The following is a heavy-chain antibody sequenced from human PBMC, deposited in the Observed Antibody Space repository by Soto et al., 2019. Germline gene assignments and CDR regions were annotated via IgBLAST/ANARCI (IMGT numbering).Heavy chain of an antibody. CDR1: GSTFSSYA. CDR2: IIPLFGTT. J-gene: IGHJ4*01. D-gene: IGHD3-16*02. Sequence: SVKVPCKAFGSTFSSYAISWVRQAPGQGLEWMGGIIPLFGTTNYAPKFQGRVAIAADERARTAYMDLSSLKSEGAACYYCARNNRSSYHFDYWGHRTLVTVSS. CDR3: ARNNRSSYHFDY. V-gene: IGHV1-69*13.